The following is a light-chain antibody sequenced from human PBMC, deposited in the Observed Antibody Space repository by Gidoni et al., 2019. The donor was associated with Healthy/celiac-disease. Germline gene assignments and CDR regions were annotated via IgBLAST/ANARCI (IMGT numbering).Light chain of an antibody. J-gene: IGKJ1*01. CDR2: GAS. CDR3: QQYGSSPPWT. CDR1: QSVSSSY. Sequence: EIVLTQSPGTLSLSPGERATLSCRASQSVSSSYLAWYQQKPGQAPRLRIYGASSRATGIPDRFSGSGSGTDFTLTISRLEPEDFAVYYCQQYGSSPPWTFXQXTKVEIK. V-gene: IGKV3-20*01.